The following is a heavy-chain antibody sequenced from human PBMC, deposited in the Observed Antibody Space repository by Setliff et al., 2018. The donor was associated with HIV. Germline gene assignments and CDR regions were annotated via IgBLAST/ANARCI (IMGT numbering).Heavy chain of an antibody. CDR2: ISYNGIT. V-gene: IGHV4-59*08. CDR3: ARHRPWEVDVFDI. Sequence: SETLSLTCAVFGGSFTDIGGSFTDYYWIWIRQPPRKGLEWVGYISYNGITTYNPSLKSRVTISVDTSKNQFSLKLTSVTAADTAVYYCARHRPWEVDVFDIWGQGTMVTVSS. J-gene: IGHJ3*02. CDR1: GGSFTDIGGSFTDYY. D-gene: IGHD1-26*01.